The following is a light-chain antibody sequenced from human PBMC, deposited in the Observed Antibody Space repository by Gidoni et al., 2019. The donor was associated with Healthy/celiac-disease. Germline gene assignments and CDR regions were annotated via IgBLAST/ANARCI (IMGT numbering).Light chain of an antibody. CDR2: DAS. J-gene: IGKJ4*01. CDR1: QSFSSY. Sequence: SLQSPATLSFSPGERATLSCRASQSFSSYLAWYQQKPGKAPRLLIYDASNRATGIPARFSGSGSGTDFTLTISSLEPEDFAVYYCQQRSNWPLTFGGGTKVEIK. CDR3: QQRSNWPLT. V-gene: IGKV3-11*01.